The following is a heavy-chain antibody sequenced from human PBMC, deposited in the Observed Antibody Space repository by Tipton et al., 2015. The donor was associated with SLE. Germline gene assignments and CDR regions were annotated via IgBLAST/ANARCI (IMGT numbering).Heavy chain of an antibody. CDR3: TKGGPGELLGDY. J-gene: IGHJ4*02. D-gene: IGHD1-7*01. Sequence: SLRLSCAASGFTFSNYAMSWVRQAPGKGLEWVSPISSRDFGTYYADSVKGRFTISRDNSKNTLYLEMNSLRYDDAAVYYCTKGGPGELLGDYWGQGTLVTVSS. V-gene: IGHV3-23*01. CDR1: GFTFSNYA. CDR2: ISSRDFGT.